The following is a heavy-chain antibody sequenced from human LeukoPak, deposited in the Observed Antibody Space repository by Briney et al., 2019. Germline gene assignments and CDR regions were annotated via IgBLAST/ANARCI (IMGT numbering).Heavy chain of an antibody. V-gene: IGHV3-64*01. CDR1: GFTFSSYA. J-gene: IGHJ6*02. CDR2: ISSNGGST. CDR3: ARDGPAILLDV. Sequence: GGSLRLSCAASGFTFSSYAMSWVRQAPGKGLEYVSAISSNGGSTYYANSVKGRFTISRDNSKNTLYLQMGSLRAEDMAVYYCARDGPAILLDVWGQGTTVTVS. D-gene: IGHD2-2*01.